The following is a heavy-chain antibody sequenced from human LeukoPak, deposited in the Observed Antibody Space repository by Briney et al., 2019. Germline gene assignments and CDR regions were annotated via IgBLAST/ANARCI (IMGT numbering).Heavy chain of an antibody. Sequence: GGSLRLSCAASGFSFSNHWMHWVRQVPGKGLVWVSRINSDGSSTTYADSVKGRFTISRDNAKNTLYLQMNSLRDEDTAVYYCTRDVSQSSSWYGEFDYWGQGTRVTVSS. V-gene: IGHV3-74*03. D-gene: IGHD6-13*01. CDR1: GFSFSNHW. CDR3: TRDVSQSSSWYGEFDY. CDR2: INSDGSST. J-gene: IGHJ4*02.